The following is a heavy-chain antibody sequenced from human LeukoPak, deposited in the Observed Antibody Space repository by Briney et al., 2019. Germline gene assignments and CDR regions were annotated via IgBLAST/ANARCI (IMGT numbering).Heavy chain of an antibody. CDR2: INPYSGDT. CDR3: ATGINWLFFYFDY. Sequence: ASVKVSCKASGYSFTGYYIHWVRQAPGQGLAWMGWINPYSGDTTYAQKFQGRLTLTRDTSISTAYMEVSRLKSDDTAVYYCATGINWLFFYFDYWGQGTLVTVSS. D-gene: IGHD3-9*01. CDR1: GYSFTGYY. V-gene: IGHV1-2*02. J-gene: IGHJ4*02.